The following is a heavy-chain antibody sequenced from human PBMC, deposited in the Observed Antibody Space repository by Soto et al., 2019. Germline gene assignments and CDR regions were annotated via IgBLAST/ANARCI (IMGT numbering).Heavy chain of an antibody. V-gene: IGHV3-48*02. CDR2: ISSSSSTI. CDR3: ARDRATMIVADDAFDI. J-gene: IGHJ3*02. D-gene: IGHD3-22*01. CDR1: GFTFSSYS. Sequence: EVQLVESGGGLVQPGGSLRLSCAASGFTFSSYSMNWVRQAPGKGLEWVSYISSSSSTIYYADSVKGRFTISRDNAKNSLYLQMNSLRDEDTAVYYCARDRATMIVADDAFDIWGQGTMVTVSS.